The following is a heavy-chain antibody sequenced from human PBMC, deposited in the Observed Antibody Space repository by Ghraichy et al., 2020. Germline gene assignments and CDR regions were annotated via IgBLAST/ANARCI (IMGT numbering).Heavy chain of an antibody. CDR2: ITSSSRTI. CDR3: ARGSKVVRFFYYDGMDV. J-gene: IGHJ6*02. V-gene: IGHV3-48*02. D-gene: IGHD4-23*01. CDR1: GFTFTGYS. Sequence: GGSLRLSCVGSGFTFTGYSMNWVRQSPGKGLEWVSYITSSSRTISYADFVKDRFTISRDNAQNSLYLQMNSLRDEDTAVYYCARGSKVVRFFYYDGMDVWGQGTTVTVSS.